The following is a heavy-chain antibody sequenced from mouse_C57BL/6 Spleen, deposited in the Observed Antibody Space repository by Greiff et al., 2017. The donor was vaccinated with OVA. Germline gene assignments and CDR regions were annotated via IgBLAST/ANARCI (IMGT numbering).Heavy chain of an antibody. J-gene: IGHJ3*01. D-gene: IGHD2-4*01. CDR2: INPNNGGT. Sequence: VQLQQSGPELLKPGASVKMSCKASGYTFTDYNMPWVKQSHGKSLVWIGYINPNNGGTSYNQKFKGKATLTVNKSSSTAYMELRSLTSEDSAVYYCASEAYDYFAYWGQGTLVTVSA. CDR3: ASEAYDYFAY. V-gene: IGHV1-22*01. CDR1: GYTFTDYN.